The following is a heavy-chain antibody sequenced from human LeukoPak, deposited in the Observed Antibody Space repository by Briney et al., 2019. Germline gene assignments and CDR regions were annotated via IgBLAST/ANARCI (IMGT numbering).Heavy chain of an antibody. CDR2: ISSSSDYT. CDR1: GFTFSDYY. J-gene: IGHJ4*02. CDR3: ARHVIYGSSGYHRFDY. Sequence: GGSLRLSCAASGFTFSDYYMSWIRQAPGKGLEWISYISSSSDYTNYADSVKGRFTISRDNAKNSLYLQMNSLRAEDTAVYYCARHVIYGSSGYHRFDYWGQGTLVTVSS. D-gene: IGHD3-22*01. V-gene: IGHV3-11*06.